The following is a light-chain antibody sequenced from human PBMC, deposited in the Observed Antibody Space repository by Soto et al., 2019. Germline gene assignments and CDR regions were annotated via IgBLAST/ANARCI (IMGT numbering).Light chain of an antibody. Sequence: EIVMTQSPATLSVSPGERDTLSCRARQSVSSNLAWYQQKPGQAPRLLIYGASTRATGIPARFSGSGSGTEFTLTIRSLQSEDFAVYYCQQYNNWPPRYTFGQGTKLEIK. V-gene: IGKV3-15*01. CDR1: QSVSSN. CDR3: QQYNNWPPRYT. J-gene: IGKJ2*01. CDR2: GAS.